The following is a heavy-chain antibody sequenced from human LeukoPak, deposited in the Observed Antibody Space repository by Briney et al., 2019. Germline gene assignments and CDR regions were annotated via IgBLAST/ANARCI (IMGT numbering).Heavy chain of an antibody. D-gene: IGHD2-2*01. CDR3: ARDPRWLTPDCTSTSCYENYFDP. Sequence: SETLSLTCAVSGYSISSGYQWAWIRQSPGKGLEWIGSIYHSGSAHYIPSLKSRVTILVETSKNQFSLKLYSVTAADTAVYYCARDPRWLTPDCTSTSCYENYFDPWGQGTLVTVSS. V-gene: IGHV4-38-2*02. CDR2: IYHSGSA. CDR1: GYSISSGYQ. J-gene: IGHJ5*02.